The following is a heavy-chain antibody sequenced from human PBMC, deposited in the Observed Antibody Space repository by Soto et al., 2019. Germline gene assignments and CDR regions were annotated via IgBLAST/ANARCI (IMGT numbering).Heavy chain of an antibody. Sequence: SETLYLTCTVSGGSISSWNYYWGWKRQPTGQELEWIGYIYYSGSTNYNPSLKSRVTISVDTSKNQFSLKLSSVTAADTAVYYCARVDYGSGNQYYYMDVWGKGTTVTVSS. CDR3: ARVDYGSGNQYYYMDV. CDR1: GGSISSWNYY. J-gene: IGHJ6*03. V-gene: IGHV4-61*01. D-gene: IGHD3-10*01. CDR2: IYYSGST.